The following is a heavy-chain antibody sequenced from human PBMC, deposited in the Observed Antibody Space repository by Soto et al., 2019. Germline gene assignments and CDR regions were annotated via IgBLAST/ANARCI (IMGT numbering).Heavy chain of an antibody. CDR1: GFTFSSYA. V-gene: IGHV3-23*01. CDR3: AKAPPPNFVLVVYGILH. Sequence: EVQLLESGGGLVQPGGSLRLSCAASGFTFSSYAMTWVRQTPGKGLEWVSAITNSGGATYYADSVKGRFTISRDNSKNTLYLQMNSLRAEDTAVYYCAKAPPPNFVLVVYGILHWGQGTLVTVSS. CDR2: ITNSGGAT. J-gene: IGHJ4*02. D-gene: IGHD2-8*01.